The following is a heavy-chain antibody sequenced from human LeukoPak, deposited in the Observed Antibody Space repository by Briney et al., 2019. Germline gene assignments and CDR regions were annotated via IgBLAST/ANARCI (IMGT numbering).Heavy chain of an antibody. D-gene: IGHD3-3*01. Sequence: PSETLSLTCAVYGGSFSGYYWSWIRQPPGKGLGWIGEINHSGSTNYNPSLKSRVTISVDTSKNQFSLKLSSVTAADTAVYYCARRVLRHAFDIWGQGTMVTVSS. V-gene: IGHV4-34*01. CDR1: GGSFSGYY. J-gene: IGHJ3*02. CDR2: INHSGST. CDR3: ARRVLRHAFDI.